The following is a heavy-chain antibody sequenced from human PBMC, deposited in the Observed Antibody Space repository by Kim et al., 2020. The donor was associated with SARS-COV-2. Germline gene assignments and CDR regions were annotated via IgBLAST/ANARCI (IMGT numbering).Heavy chain of an antibody. Sequence: ADSVEGRFTISGANSKSTRYLQMNSLRAEDTAIYYCAKFESSYNAHWINVWGQGTTVTVSS. V-gene: IGHV3-23*01. J-gene: IGHJ6*02. CDR3: AKFESSYNAHWINV. D-gene: IGHD3-10*01.